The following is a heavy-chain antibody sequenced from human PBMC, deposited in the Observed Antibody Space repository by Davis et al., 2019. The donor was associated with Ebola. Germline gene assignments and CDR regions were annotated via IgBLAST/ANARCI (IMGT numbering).Heavy chain of an antibody. V-gene: IGHV4-31*03. CDR2: IYYSGST. J-gene: IGHJ4*02. Sequence: SETLSLTCTVPGGSISSGGYYWSWIRQHPGKGLEWIGYIYYSGSTYYNPSLKSRVTISVDTSKNQFSLKLSSVTAADTAVYYCARVGHRFWSGYYPDYWGQGTLVTVSS. CDR3: ARVGHRFWSGYYPDY. CDR1: GGSISSGGYY. D-gene: IGHD3-3*01.